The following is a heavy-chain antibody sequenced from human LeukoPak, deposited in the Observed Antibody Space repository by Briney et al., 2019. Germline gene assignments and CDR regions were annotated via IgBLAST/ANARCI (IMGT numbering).Heavy chain of an antibody. Sequence: GGSLRLSCAASGFIFSDYGIHWVRQGRGKGLEWVAFIRYDGSDKYYADSVEGRFTISRDNSKNTLYLQMNSLRAEDTAVYYCAKVRSGSANWALRIFDNWGQGTLVTVSS. CDR1: GFIFSDYG. CDR2: IRYDGSDK. CDR3: AKVRSGSANWALRIFDN. D-gene: IGHD1-1*01. J-gene: IGHJ4*02. V-gene: IGHV3-30*02.